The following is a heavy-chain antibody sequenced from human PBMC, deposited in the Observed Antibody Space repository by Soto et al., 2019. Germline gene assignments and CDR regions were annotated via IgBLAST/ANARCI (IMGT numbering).Heavy chain of an antibody. CDR2: INPNSGGT. Sequence: ASVKVSCKASGYTFTGYYMHWVRQAPGQGLEWMGWINPNSGGTNYAQKFQGWVTMTRDTSISTAYMELSRLRSDDTAVYYCAREGGDRCSGGSCYRKSGNWFDPWGQGTLVTVSS. CDR1: GYTFTGYY. V-gene: IGHV1-2*04. D-gene: IGHD2-15*01. CDR3: AREGGDRCSGGSCYRKSGNWFDP. J-gene: IGHJ5*02.